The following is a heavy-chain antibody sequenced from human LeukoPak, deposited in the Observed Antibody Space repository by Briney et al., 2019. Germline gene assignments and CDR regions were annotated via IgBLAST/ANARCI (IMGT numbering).Heavy chain of an antibody. CDR2: IYYSGST. D-gene: IGHD1-20*01. CDR1: GGSISSSSYC. Sequence: PSETLSLTCTLSGGSISSSSYCWGWIRQSPGKGLEWIGSIYYSGSTYYNSSLKSRVTLSVDTSKNQFSLELASVTAADTAVYYCVRDRSPDPITGTTDNWFDPWGQGTLVTVSS. J-gene: IGHJ5*02. CDR3: VRDRSPDPITGTTDNWFDP. V-gene: IGHV4-39*07.